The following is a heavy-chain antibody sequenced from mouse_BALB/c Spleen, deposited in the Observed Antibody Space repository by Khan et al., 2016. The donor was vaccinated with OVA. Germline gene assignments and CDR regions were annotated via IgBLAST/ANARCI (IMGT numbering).Heavy chain of an antibody. Sequence: QVQLKESGAKLARPGASVKMSCKASGYSFTSHTMHWVKQRPGQGLEWIGYINPRSGYTNYNQKFNDKATLTADKSSSTAYMQLSSLTSEDSAVYYCARRTTGYALDYWGQGTSVTVSA. D-gene: IGHD2-14*01. V-gene: IGHV1-4*01. J-gene: IGHJ4*01. CDR1: GYSFTSHT. CDR2: INPRSGYT. CDR3: ARRTTGYALDY.